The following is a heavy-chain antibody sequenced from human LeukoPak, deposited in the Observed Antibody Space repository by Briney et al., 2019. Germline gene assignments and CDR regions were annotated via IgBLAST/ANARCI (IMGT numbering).Heavy chain of an antibody. CDR3: AKGSSSGWYWDY. CDR2: ISGSGGST. J-gene: IGHJ4*02. V-gene: IGHV3-23*01. D-gene: IGHD6-19*01. CDR1: GFTFSSYA. Sequence: PGGSLRLSCAASGFTFSSYAMSWVRQAPGKGLEWVSAISGSGGSTYYADSVKGRLTISRDNSKNTLYLQMNSLRAEDTAVYYCAKGSSSGWYWDYWGQGTLVTVSS.